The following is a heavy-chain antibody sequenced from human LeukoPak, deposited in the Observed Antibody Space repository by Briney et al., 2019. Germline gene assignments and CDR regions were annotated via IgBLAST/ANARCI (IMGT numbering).Heavy chain of an antibody. J-gene: IGHJ4*02. CDR1: GFTVSSNY. CDR2: IYSGGST. D-gene: IGHD5-12*01. CDR3: ARDEVATYDY. V-gene: IGHV3-66*01. Sequence: GGSLRLSCAASGFTVSSNYMSWVRQAPGKGLEWVSVIYSGGSTYYADSVKGRFTISRDNSKNTLYLQVNSLRAEDTAVYYCARDEVATYDYWGQGTLVTVSS.